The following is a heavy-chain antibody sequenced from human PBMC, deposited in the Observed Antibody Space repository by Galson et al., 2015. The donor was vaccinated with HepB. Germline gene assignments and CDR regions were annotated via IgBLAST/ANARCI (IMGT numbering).Heavy chain of an antibody. D-gene: IGHD2-2*02. V-gene: IGHV4-34*01. CDR3: ARDRGIDCSSTSCYRGSWFDP. CDR2: INHSGST. Sequence: SETLSLTCAVYGGSFSGYYWSWIRQPPGKGLEWIGEINHSGSTNYNPSLKSRVTISVDTSKNQFSLKLSSVTAADTAVYYCARDRGIDCSSTSCYRGSWFDPWGQGTLVTVSS. J-gene: IGHJ5*02. CDR1: GGSFSGYY.